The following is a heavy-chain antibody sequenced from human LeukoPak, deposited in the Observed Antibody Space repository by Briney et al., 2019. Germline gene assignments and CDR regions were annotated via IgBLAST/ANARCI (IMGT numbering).Heavy chain of an antibody. D-gene: IGHD1-1*01. CDR3: ARAPAHDRDAFGI. Sequence: PSEILSLTCTVSGGSISSYYWSWIRQPPGKGLEWNGYIYYSGSTNYNPSLKSRVTISVDTSKNQFSLKLSSVTAADTAVYYCARAPAHDRDAFGIWGQGTMVTVSS. CDR2: IYYSGST. V-gene: IGHV4-59*01. J-gene: IGHJ3*02. CDR1: GGSISSYY.